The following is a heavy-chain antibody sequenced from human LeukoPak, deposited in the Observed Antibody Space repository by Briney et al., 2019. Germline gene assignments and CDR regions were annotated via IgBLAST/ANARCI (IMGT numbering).Heavy chain of an antibody. Sequence: GASVKVSCKTSGYIFAHNGISWVRQAPGQGLEWMGGIIPIFGTANYAQKFQGRVTITADESTSTAYMELSSLRSEDTAVYYCAGFYPYGGYEDYWGQGTLVTVSS. CDR3: AGFYPYGGYEDY. CDR2: IIPIFGTA. J-gene: IGHJ4*02. V-gene: IGHV1-69*13. D-gene: IGHD5-12*01. CDR1: GYIFAHNG.